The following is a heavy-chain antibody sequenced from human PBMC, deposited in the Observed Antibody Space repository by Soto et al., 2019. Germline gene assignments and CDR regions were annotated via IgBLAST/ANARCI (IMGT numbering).Heavy chain of an antibody. Sequence: QVQLVQSGAEVKKPGASVKVSCKASGYTFTSYEINWVRQATGQGLEWMGWMNPNSGDTVYAQKFQGRVTMTRNTSISTAYMELSSLRSEDTAVYYCARGELRWFGELLRWGQGTLVTVSS. J-gene: IGHJ4*02. CDR2: MNPNSGDT. D-gene: IGHD3-10*01. V-gene: IGHV1-8*01. CDR3: ARGELRWFGELLR. CDR1: GYTFTSYE.